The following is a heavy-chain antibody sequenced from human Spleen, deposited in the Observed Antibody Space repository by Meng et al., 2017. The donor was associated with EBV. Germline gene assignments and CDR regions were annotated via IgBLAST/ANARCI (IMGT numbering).Heavy chain of an antibody. CDR3: ARGETKDDYGDVNWFDP. CDR1: GGSFSGYY. CDR2: INHSGST. J-gene: IGHJ5*02. Sequence: QVQLQQWGAGLLKPSETLSLTCAVYGGSFSGYYWSWIRQPPGKGLEWIGEINHSGSTNYNPSLKSRVTISVDTSKNQFSLKLSSVTAADTAVYYCARGETKDDYGDVNWFDPWGQGTRVTCYS. V-gene: IGHV4-34*01. D-gene: IGHD4-17*01.